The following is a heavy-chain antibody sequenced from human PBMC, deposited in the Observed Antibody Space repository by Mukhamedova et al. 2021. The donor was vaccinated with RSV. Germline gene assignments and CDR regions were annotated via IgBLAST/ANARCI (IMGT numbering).Heavy chain of an antibody. D-gene: IGHD3-22*01. CDR3: AKSAGYYYDSSGYYYGAHFDY. J-gene: IGHJ4*02. Sequence: GLEWVSGISWNSGSIGYADSVKGRFTISRDNAKNSLYLQMNSLRAEDTALYYCAKSAGYYYDSSGYYYGAHFDYWGQGTLVTVSS. CDR2: ISWNSGSI. V-gene: IGHV3-9*01.